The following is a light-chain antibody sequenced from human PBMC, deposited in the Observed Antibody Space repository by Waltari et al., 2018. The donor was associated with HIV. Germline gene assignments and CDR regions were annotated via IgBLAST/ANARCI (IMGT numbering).Light chain of an antibody. CDR2: DVS. J-gene: IGLJ1*01. Sequence: QSALTQPASVSGPPGQSIPISCTGTTHDVGSSTYVSWHQQHPGEAPKLIIHDVSDRPSGISNRFSGSKSGNTASLTISGLQTEDEADYYCSSYTSSSTYVFGTGTRVTVL. V-gene: IGLV2-14*01. CDR3: SSYTSSSTYV. CDR1: THDVGSSTY.